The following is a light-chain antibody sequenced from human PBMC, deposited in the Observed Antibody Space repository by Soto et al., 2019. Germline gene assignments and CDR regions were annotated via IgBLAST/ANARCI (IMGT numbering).Light chain of an antibody. J-gene: IGLJ1*01. V-gene: IGLV2-14*03. CDR2: EVN. CDR3: SSHTSSNTLV. Sequence: QSVLTQPASVSGSPGQSITISCTGTSSDVGGYSYVSWYQQHPGKAPKLMIYEVNNRPSGVSNRFSGSKSGNTASLTISGLQAEAEADYYCSSHTSSNTLVFGTGTKLTVL. CDR1: SSDVGGYSY.